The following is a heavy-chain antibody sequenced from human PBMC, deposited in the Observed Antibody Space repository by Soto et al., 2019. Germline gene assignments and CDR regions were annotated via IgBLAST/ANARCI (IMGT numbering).Heavy chain of an antibody. CDR2: IYPGDSDT. CDR3: ARQGSRNYYCDYGMEG. CDR1: GYSFTSYC. J-gene: IGHJ6*02. Sequence: GESLKISCKGSGYSFTSYCIGWVRQMPGKGLEWMGVIYPGDSDTRYSPSFQGQVTISADKSISTAYLQWSSLKASDTAIYYCARQGSRNYYCDYGMEGSCQAPTVTVPS. V-gene: IGHV5-51*01. D-gene: IGHD6-13*01.